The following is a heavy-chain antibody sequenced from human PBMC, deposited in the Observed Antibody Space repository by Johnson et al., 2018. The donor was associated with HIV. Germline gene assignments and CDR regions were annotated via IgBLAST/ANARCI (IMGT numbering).Heavy chain of an antibody. CDR1: GFTFSSFG. V-gene: IGHV3-30*02. CDR2: IRYDGSNK. J-gene: IGHJ3*02. Sequence: QVQLVESGGGVVQPGGSLRLSCAASGFTFSSFGMHWVRQAPGKGLEWVAFIRYDGSNKYFAASVKGRFTISRDNSKNTLYLQMNSLRAEDTAVYYCAKGGSDTTRIRAQKGAFDIWGQGTMVTVSS. CDR3: AKGGSDTTRIRAQKGAFDI. D-gene: IGHD6-19*01.